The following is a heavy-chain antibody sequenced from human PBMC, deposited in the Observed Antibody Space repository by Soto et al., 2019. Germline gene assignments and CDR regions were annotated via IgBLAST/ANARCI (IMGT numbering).Heavy chain of an antibody. J-gene: IGHJ4*02. CDR2: ISGSGGST. CDR1: GFTFSSYA. D-gene: IGHD6-19*01. V-gene: IGHV3-23*01. Sequence: GGSLRLSCAASGFTFSSYAMSWARQAPGKGLEWVSAISGSGGSTYYADSVKGRFTISRDNSKNTLYLQMNSLRAEDTAVYYCAKDLVAVAGSGSYYFDYWGQGTLVTVS. CDR3: AKDLVAVAGSGSYYFDY.